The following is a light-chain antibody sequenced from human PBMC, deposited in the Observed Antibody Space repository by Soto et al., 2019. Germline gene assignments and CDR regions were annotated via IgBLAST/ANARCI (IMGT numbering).Light chain of an antibody. Sequence: EIVLTQSPGTLSLSPGERATLSCRASQSDSSNYLAWYQQRPGQAPRLLIYDASSRATGVADRFSGSGSGTDFTLTISRLKPEDFAVYYCHQYGGSPGTLGQGTKVEIK. CDR3: HQYGGSPGT. CDR2: DAS. CDR1: QSDSSNY. J-gene: IGKJ1*01. V-gene: IGKV3-20*01.